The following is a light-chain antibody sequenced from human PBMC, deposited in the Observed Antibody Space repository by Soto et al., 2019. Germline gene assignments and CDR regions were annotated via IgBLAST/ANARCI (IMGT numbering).Light chain of an antibody. CDR1: QGIGNY. J-gene: IGKJ1*01. V-gene: IGKV1-27*01. Sequence: DIQMTQSPSSLSASLGDRVTITCRASQGIGNYLAWYQLQPGKVPKLLIYAASTLQSGVPSRFSGSGSGTDFTLTISSLQPEDVATYFCRKYNSAPRTFGQGTKVEI. CDR2: AAS. CDR3: RKYNSAPRT.